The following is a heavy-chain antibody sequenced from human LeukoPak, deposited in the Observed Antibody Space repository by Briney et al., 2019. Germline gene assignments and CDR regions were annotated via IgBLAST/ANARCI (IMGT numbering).Heavy chain of an antibody. D-gene: IGHD1-7*01. CDR2: ISGSVGST. Sequence: PGGSLRLSCAASGFRVSDYVMTWVRQAPGKGLEWVSGISGSVGSTYYIDSVKGCFTISRDNSKNTLYLQMNSLRAEETAVYSCSGGTSLPAHWGEGTLVTVSS. CDR3: SGGTSLPAH. CDR1: GFRVSDYV. V-gene: IGHV3-23*01. J-gene: IGHJ4*02.